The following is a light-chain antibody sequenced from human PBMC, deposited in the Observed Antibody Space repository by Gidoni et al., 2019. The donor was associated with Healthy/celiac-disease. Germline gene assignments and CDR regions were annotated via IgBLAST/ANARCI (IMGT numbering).Light chain of an antibody. J-gene: IGKJ4*01. V-gene: IGKV1-33*01. CDR1: QDISNY. Sequence: DIQLPQSQSSLSASVGDRVTITCQSSQDISNYLNWYQQKPGKAPKLLIYDASNLETGVPSRFSGSGSGTDFTFIISSLQPEYIATYYYQQYDNLPLTCGGGTKVEIQ. CDR2: DAS. CDR3: QQYDNLPLT.